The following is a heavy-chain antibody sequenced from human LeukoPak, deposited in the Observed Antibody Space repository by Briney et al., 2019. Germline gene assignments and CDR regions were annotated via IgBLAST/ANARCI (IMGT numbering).Heavy chain of an antibody. CDR1: GGSISSGSYY. CDR2: IYTSGST. Sequence: SETLSLTCTVSGGSISSGSYYWSWIRQPAGKGLEWIGRIYTSGSTYYKPSLKSRVTISLDTSKNQFSLKLSYVTAADTAVYYCASVVVVAATPGNWFDPWGQGTLVTVSS. D-gene: IGHD2-15*01. CDR3: ASVVVVAATPGNWFDP. J-gene: IGHJ5*02. V-gene: IGHV4-61*02.